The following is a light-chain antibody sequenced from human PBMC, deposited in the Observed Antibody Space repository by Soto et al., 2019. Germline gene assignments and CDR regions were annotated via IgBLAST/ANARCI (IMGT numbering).Light chain of an antibody. CDR1: QSLLHSNGYNY. CDR2: LGS. V-gene: IGKV2-28*01. Sequence: DIVMTPSPLSLPVTPGDPASISCRSSQSLLHSNGYNYLDWYLQKPGQSPQLLIYLGSNRASGVPDRFSGSGSGTDFTLKSSQVEAEDVGGYYCMPARKTPYTFGGGTKVDIK. J-gene: IGKJ4*01. CDR3: MPARKTPYT.